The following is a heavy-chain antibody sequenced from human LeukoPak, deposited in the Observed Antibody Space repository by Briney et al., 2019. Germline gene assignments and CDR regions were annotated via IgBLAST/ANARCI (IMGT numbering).Heavy chain of an antibody. V-gene: IGHV3-23*01. CDR2: ISGSGGST. Sequence: GGSLRLSCAASGFTFSSYSMNWVRQAPGKGLEWVSAISGSGGSTYYADSVKGRFTISRDNSKNTLYLQMNSLRAEDTAVYYCAKDDKEVPAAMVHLRKYYYYYGMDVWGQGTTVTVSS. CDR3: AKDDKEVPAAMVHLRKYYYYYGMDV. J-gene: IGHJ6*02. D-gene: IGHD2-2*01. CDR1: GFTFSSYS.